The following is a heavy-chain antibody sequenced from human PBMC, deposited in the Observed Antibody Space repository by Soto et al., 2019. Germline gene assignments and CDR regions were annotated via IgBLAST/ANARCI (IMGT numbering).Heavy chain of an antibody. Sequence: EVQLVESGGGLVKPGGSLRLSCTASGFIFSTYNMNWVRQAPGKGLEWVSSISRSGSYIYYADSVKGRFGISRDNAKNSLYLQINSLRAEDTAVYYCARELIVDGPVAKVAYENAFDMWGQGTMVTVSS. J-gene: IGHJ3*02. V-gene: IGHV3-21*01. CDR2: ISRSGSYI. D-gene: IGHD2-2*01. CDR1: GFIFSTYN. CDR3: ARELIVDGPVAKVAYENAFDM.